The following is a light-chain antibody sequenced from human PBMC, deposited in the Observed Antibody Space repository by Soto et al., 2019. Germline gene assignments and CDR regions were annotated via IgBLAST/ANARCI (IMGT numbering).Light chain of an antibody. J-gene: IGKJ5*01. Sequence: EIVLTQSPVTLSLSPGERATLSCRASHSVSSIHIAWDQQKPGHATRILIYGASSRATGIPDRFSGSGSGTDFNLTISRLEPEDFSLYYCQQYDSSPITVRQATRLEIK. V-gene: IGKV3-20*01. CDR1: HSVSSIH. CDR2: GAS. CDR3: QQYDSSPIT.